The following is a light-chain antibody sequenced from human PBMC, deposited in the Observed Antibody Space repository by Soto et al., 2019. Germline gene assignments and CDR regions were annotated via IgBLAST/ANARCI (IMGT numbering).Light chain of an antibody. CDR1: SSDVGRYNL. Sequence: QSALTQPASVSGSPGQSITISCTGTSSDVGRYNLVSWYQQHPGKAPKLMIYEGSKRPSGVSNRFSGSKSGNRASLTISGLQAEDEADYYCCSYAGSSNVVFGGGSYAGSSNVVFGGGTQLTVL. CDR2: EGS. J-gene: IGLJ2*01. V-gene: IGLV2-23*01. CDR3: CSYAGSSNVVFGGGSYAGSSNVV.